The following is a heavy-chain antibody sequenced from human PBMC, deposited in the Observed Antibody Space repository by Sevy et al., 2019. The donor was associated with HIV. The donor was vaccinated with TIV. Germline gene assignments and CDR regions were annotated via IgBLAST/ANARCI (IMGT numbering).Heavy chain of an antibody. Sequence: GGSLRLSCAASGFTFSDYYMSWIRQAPGKGLEWVSYIGSSGSTIYYADSVKGRFTISRDNAKNSLYLQMNSLRAEDTAVYYCAGDHYPGYLPSSAPDYWGQGTLVTVSS. CDR3: AGDHYPGYLPSSAPDY. CDR2: IGSSGSTI. D-gene: IGHD3-22*01. J-gene: IGHJ4*02. CDR1: GFTFSDYY. V-gene: IGHV3-11*01.